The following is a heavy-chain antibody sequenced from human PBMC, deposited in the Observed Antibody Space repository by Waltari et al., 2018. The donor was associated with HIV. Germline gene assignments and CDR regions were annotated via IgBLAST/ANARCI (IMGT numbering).Heavy chain of an antibody. CDR2: INPFTNDT. CDR1: GYFFSTHS. D-gene: IGHD2-21*01. Sequence: HLEQSTGGVQMVGASVIVSCKTSGYFFSTHSISWVRLAPGRGLEWVGRINPFTNDTKSARRFQDRVTISSYATTNTSYLELTRLTFDDSAIYYCARDRDLKYDNGIAFTYWGQGTLVSVSS. CDR3: ARDRDLKYDNGIAFTY. V-gene: IGHV1-18*01. J-gene: IGHJ1*01.